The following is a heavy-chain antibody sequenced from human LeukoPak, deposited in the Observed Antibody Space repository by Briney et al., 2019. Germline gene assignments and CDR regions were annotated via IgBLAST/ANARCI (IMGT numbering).Heavy chain of an antibody. V-gene: IGHV4-59*04. D-gene: IGHD3-22*01. J-gene: IGHJ4*02. CDR2: IYHSGST. CDR1: GGSISSYY. Sequence: PSGTLSLTCTVSGGSISSYYWNWIRQPPGKGLEWIGYIYHSGSTYYNPSLKSRVTISVDRSKNQFSLKLSSVTAADTAVYYCACGYYIYRFDYWGQGTLVTVSS. CDR3: ACGYYIYRFDY.